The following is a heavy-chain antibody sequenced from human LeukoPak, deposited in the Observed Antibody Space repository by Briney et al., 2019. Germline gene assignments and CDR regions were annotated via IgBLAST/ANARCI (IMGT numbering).Heavy chain of an antibody. CDR1: GFTFSSYA. CDR2: ISGNGDTT. V-gene: IGHV3-23*01. CDR3: ARDQYDTWSRRGNFDS. D-gene: IGHD3-3*01. Sequence: GGSLRLSCAASGFTFSSYAMNWVRQAPGKGLEWVSGISGNGDTTYYADSVKGRFTISRDNTKNSLYLQMNSLRAEDTAVFYCARDQYDTWSRRGNFDSWGQGTLVIVSS. J-gene: IGHJ4*02.